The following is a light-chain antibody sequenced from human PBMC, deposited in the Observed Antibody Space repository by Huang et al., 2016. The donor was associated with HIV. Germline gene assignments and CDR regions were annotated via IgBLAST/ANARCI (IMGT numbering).Light chain of an antibody. J-gene: IGKJ1*01. CDR3: QQYGSSPKT. Sequence: EIVLTQSPGTLSLSPGERSTLSCRASQSVKNNYLAWYQPKPGQAPRLLIYGASSRATGIPDRFSGSGSGTDFTLTISRLEPEDFAVFYCQQYGSSPKTFGQGTKVEI. V-gene: IGKV3-20*01. CDR2: GAS. CDR1: QSVKNNY.